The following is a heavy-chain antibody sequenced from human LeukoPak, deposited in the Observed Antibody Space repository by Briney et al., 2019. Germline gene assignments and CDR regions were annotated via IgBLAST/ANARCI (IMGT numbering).Heavy chain of an antibody. Sequence: PGGSLRLSCAASGFTFSDYYMSWIRQAPGKGLEWVSYISSSGSTIYYADSVKGRFTISRDNAKNSLYLQMNSLRAEDTAVYYCARDRTSIWGSYRGAFDIWGQGTMVTVSS. D-gene: IGHD3-16*02. CDR1: GFTFSDYY. CDR3: ARDRTSIWGSYRGAFDI. J-gene: IGHJ3*02. V-gene: IGHV3-11*01. CDR2: ISSSGSTI.